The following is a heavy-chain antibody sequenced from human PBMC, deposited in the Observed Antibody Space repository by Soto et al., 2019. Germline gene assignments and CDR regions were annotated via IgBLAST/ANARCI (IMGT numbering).Heavy chain of an antibody. CDR1: GFTFSSYG. CDR3: ASLVLENY. J-gene: IGHJ4*02. D-gene: IGHD3-3*01. CDR2: IWYDGINK. V-gene: IGHV3-33*01. Sequence: QVQLVESGGGVVQPGRSLRLSCAASGFTFSSYGMQWVRQAPGKGLEWGAVIWYDGINKYYADSVKGRFTISRDNSKNTLYLQMNSLRAEDKAVYYCASLVLENYWGQGTLVTVSS.